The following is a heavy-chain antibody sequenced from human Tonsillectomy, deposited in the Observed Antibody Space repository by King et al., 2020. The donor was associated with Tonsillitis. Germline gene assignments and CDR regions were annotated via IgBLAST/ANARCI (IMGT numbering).Heavy chain of an antibody. J-gene: IGHJ4*02. D-gene: IGHD1-20*01. Sequence: VQLVESGGGVVPPGRSLRLSCVSSGFTFSSFGMHWVRQAPGKGLEWVAVMWSDGENKYYADSVKGRLTISRDNSKNTLFLQMNSLRAEDTAVYYCARSITGSTRGIDYWGQGTLVTVSS. CDR1: GFTFSSFG. V-gene: IGHV3-33*01. CDR3: ARSITGSTRGIDY. CDR2: MWSDGENK.